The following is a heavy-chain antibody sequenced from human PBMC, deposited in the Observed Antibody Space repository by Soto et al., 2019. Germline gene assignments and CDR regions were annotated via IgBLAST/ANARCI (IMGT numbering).Heavy chain of an antibody. CDR1: GGSIRSYY. D-gene: IGHD3-22*01. V-gene: IGHV4-59*01. CDR3: ARPWTTRNYDNSYFDL. CDR2: IYYSGRT. J-gene: IGHJ2*01. Sequence: QVQLQESGPGLVKPSETLSLTCTVSGGSIRSYYWSWIRQPPGKGLEWIGYIYYSGRTNYNPSLMSRVTISVDTSKSQFSLKLTSVTAADTAVYYCARPWTTRNYDNSYFDLWGRGTLVTVSS.